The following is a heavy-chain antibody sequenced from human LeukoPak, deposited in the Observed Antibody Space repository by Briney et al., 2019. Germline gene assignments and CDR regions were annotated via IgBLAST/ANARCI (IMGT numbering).Heavy chain of an antibody. CDR2: ISTSGST. V-gene: IGHV4-4*07. D-gene: IGHD4-23*01. Sequence: SETLSLTCTVSGDSIGSDYWSWIRQSAGKGLEWIGRISTSGSTDYNPSLRSRVTMSLDTSKNQFSLKLTSMTAADTAVYYCAKDDAFNPYDGKGYWGQGALVTVSS. CDR3: AKDDAFNPYDGKGY. CDR1: GDSIGSDY. J-gene: IGHJ4*02.